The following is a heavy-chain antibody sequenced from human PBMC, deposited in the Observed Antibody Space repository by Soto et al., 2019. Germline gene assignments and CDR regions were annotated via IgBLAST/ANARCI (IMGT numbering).Heavy chain of an antibody. D-gene: IGHD1-1*01. CDR2: ISYDGSNK. V-gene: IGHV3-30*18. CDR3: AKDPALQLEHHYYYYGMDV. J-gene: IGHJ6*02. Sequence: PGGSLRLSCAASGFTFSSYGMHWVRQAPGKGLEWVAVISYDGSNKYYADSVKGRFTISRDNSKNTLYLQMNSLRAEDTAVYYCAKDPALQLEHHYYYYGMDVWGQGTTVTVSS. CDR1: GFTFSSYG.